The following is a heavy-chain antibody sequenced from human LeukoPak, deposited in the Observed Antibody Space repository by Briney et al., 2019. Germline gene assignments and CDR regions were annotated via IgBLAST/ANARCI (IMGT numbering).Heavy chain of an antibody. V-gene: IGHV4-4*07. CDR1: GGSISSYY. J-gene: IGHJ5*02. CDR2: ISTSGST. D-gene: IGHD1-1*01. Sequence: PSETLPLTCTVSGGSISSYYWSWIRQPAGKGLESIGHISTSGSTNYNPSLKSRVTMSVDTSKNQFSLKLSSVTAADTAVYYCATKQEIVPSWGQGTLVTVSS. CDR3: ATKQEIVPS.